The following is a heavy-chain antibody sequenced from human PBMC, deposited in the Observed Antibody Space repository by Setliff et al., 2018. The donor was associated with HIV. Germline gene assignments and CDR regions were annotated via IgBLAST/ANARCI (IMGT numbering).Heavy chain of an antibody. CDR1: GGTFSSYA. CDR3: ARVRYCSGGSCYGGEYWFDP. D-gene: IGHD2-15*01. V-gene: IGHV1-69*05. Sequence: SVKVSCKGSGGTFSSYAISWVRQAPGQGLEWMGGIIPIFGPTHYAQKFQDRVTMTRDTSTSTVYMELSSLRSEDTAVYYCARVRYCSGGSCYGGEYWFDPWGQGTLVTVSS. J-gene: IGHJ5*02. CDR2: IIPIFGPT.